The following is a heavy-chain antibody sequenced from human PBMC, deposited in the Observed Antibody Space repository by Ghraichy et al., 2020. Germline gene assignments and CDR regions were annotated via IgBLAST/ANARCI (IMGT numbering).Heavy chain of an antibody. Sequence: ASVKFSCKASGYTFTSYGISWMRQGPGQGHERMGWISAYNGNTNYAQKLQGRDTMTTDTSTSTAYMEPRSLRSDDTAVYYCAREVNISGWYAHWGQGTLVTVSS. J-gene: IGHJ5*02. D-gene: IGHD6-19*01. V-gene: IGHV1-18*01. CDR3: AREVNISGWYAH. CDR2: ISAYNGNT. CDR1: GYTFTSYG.